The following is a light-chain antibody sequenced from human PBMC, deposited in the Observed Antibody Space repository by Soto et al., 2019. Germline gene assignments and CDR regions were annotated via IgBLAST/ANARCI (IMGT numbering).Light chain of an antibody. Sequence: DIQMTQSPSSVSASVGDRVTITCRASQHINIYLTWYQKRPGKAPKLLIYGGSTLQPGVPSRFSGSGSGTEFTLSISILQPEHFATYQCVHTSSFPFTCGGGTKVEIK. J-gene: IGKJ4*02. CDR1: QHINIY. CDR2: GGS. V-gene: IGKV1-12*02. CDR3: VHTSSFPFT.